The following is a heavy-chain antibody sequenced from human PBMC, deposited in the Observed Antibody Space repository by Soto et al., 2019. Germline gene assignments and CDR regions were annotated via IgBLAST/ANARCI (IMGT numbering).Heavy chain of an antibody. CDR2: INHSGST. D-gene: IGHD3-22*01. V-gene: IGHV4-34*01. CDR1: GGSFSGYY. J-gene: IGHJ4*02. Sequence: SETLSLTCAVYGGSFSGYYWSWIRQPPGKGLEWIGEINHSGSTNYNPSLKSRVTISVDTSKNQFSLKLSSVTAADTAVYYCASNRGRGVVITTLFDYWGQGTLVTVSS. CDR3: ASNRGRGVVITTLFDY.